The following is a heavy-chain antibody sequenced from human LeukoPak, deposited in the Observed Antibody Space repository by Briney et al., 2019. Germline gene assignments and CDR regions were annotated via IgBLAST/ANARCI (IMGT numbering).Heavy chain of an antibody. J-gene: IGHJ2*01. D-gene: IGHD3-22*01. CDR2: IYYSGST. Sequence: SETLSLTCTVSGGSISSYYWSWIRQPPGKGLEWIGYIYYSGSTNYNPSLKSRVTISVDTSKNQFSLKLSSVTAADTAMYYCAAGVGGYYYDSSGYPWDFDLWGRGTLVTVSS. CDR1: GGSISSYY. CDR3: AAGVGGYYYDSSGYPWDFDL. V-gene: IGHV4-59*01.